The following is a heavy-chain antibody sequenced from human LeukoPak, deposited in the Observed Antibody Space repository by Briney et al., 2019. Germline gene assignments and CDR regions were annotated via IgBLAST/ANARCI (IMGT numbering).Heavy chain of an antibody. CDR1: GYTSTSYS. V-gene: IGHV1-18*01. D-gene: IGHD3-22*01. Sequence: GASVKVSCKASGYTSTSYSISWVRQAPGQGLEWMGWISAYNGNTNYAQKLQGRVTMTTDTSTSTAYMELRSLRSDDTAVYYCARDITYYYDSSGSLDYWGQGTLVTVSS. J-gene: IGHJ4*02. CDR2: ISAYNGNT. CDR3: ARDITYYYDSSGSLDY.